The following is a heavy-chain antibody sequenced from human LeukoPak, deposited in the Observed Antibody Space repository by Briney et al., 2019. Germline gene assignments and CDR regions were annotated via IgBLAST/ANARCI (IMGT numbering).Heavy chain of an antibody. CDR3: ARGQGYCSGGSCYRAYDAFDI. V-gene: IGHV4-34*01. D-gene: IGHD2-15*01. CDR1: GGSFSGYY. J-gene: IGHJ3*02. CDR2: INHSGST. Sequence: SETLSLTCAVYGGSFSGYYWSWIRQPPGKGLEWIGEINHSGSTNYNPSLKSRVTISVDTSKNQFSLKLSSVTAADTAVYYCARGQGYCSGGSCYRAYDAFDIWGQGTTVTVSS.